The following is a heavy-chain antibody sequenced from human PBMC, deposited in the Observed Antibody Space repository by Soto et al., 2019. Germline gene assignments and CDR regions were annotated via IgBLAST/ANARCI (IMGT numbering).Heavy chain of an antibody. V-gene: IGHV2-5*02. D-gene: IGHD1-1*01. CDR1: GISLTTRGVG. Sequence: FGPTLVNPTQTLTLTCTFSGISLTTRGVGVGWTRQPPGKALEWLALIYWDDDKRYSPSLKTMLTITKYTSKNQVVLTMTNMDTVDPATYYCAHRSPAGNFEYWGQGTLVTVSS. CDR2: IYWDDDK. J-gene: IGHJ4*02. CDR3: AHRSPAGNFEY.